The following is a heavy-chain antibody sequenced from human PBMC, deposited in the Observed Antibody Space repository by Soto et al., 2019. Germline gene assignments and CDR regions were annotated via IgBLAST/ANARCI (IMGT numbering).Heavy chain of an antibody. D-gene: IGHD3-3*01. CDR2: IYWDDDT. V-gene: IGHV2-5*02. CDR1: GFSLTTSGVG. CDR3: VRFWRGLFVPRHRDAFDL. Sequence: QITLKESGPPLVRPTQTLTLACSLSGFSLTTSGVGVGWIRQPPGKALEFLALIYWDDDTRYRPSLRTRLTITQDTSKNLVVLTITNVDPVYTATSYCVRFWRGLFVPRHRDAFDLWGQGTMVTVSS. J-gene: IGHJ3*01.